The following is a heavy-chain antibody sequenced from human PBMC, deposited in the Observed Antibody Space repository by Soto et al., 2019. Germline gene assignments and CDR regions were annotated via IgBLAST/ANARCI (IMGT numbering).Heavy chain of an antibody. CDR2: MYPDDSDI. V-gene: IGHV5-51*01. D-gene: IGHD3-22*01. CDR3: ASAYVYDFENSNYYRDAFDI. CDR1: GYSFSFYW. J-gene: IGHJ3*02. Sequence: GESLKISCKASGYSFSFYWIGWVRQMPGKGLEWMAIMYPDDSDIRYSPSFEAHVTISADKSTSTAFLQWSSLKASDTAMYYCASAYVYDFENSNYYRDAFDIWGQGTLVTVS.